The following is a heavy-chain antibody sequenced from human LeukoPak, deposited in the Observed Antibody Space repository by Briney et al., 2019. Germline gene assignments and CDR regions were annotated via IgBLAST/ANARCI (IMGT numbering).Heavy chain of an antibody. CDR2: IDWDDDK. CDR1: GFSLSTSGMC. V-gene: IGHV2-70*01. D-gene: IGHD6-6*01. CDR3: ARMGGSSSSGGIDY. Sequence: SGPALVKPTRTLTLTCTFSGFSLSTSGMCVSWIRQPPGKALEWLALIDWDDDKYYSTSLKTRLTISKDTSKNQVVLTVTNMDPVDTATYYCARMGGSSSSGGIDYWGQGTLVTVSS. J-gene: IGHJ4*02.